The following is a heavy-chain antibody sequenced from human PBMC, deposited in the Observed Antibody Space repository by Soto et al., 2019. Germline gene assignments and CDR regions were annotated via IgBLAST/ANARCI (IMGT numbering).Heavy chain of an antibody. V-gene: IGHV1-2*02. J-gene: IGHJ4*02. Sequence: ASVKVSCKASGYTFSGFYMHWVRQAPGQGLEWMGWINPNSGGTKSAEKFQGRVTMTRDTSISTAYMELSRLTSDDTAVYYCASAAVTGTAGLDFWGQGTQVTFSS. CDR1: GYTFSGFY. CDR3: ASAAVTGTAGLDF. D-gene: IGHD6-19*01. CDR2: INPNSGGT.